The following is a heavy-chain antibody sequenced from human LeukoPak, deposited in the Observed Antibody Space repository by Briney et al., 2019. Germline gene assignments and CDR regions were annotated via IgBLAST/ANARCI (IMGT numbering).Heavy chain of an antibody. Sequence: GGSLRLSCAASGFTFSSYGMHWVRQAPGKGLEWVAFIHSHESDKYYADSVKGRFTISRDNSKNTLYLQMNSLRAEDTAVYYCARRSGIAVAGAFDYWGQGTLVTVSS. CDR3: ARRSGIAVAGAFDY. J-gene: IGHJ4*02. D-gene: IGHD6-19*01. CDR2: IHSHESDK. CDR1: GFTFSSYG. V-gene: IGHV3-30*02.